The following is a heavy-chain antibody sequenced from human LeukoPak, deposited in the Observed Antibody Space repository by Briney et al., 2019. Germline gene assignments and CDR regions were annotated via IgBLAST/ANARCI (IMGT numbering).Heavy chain of an antibody. V-gene: IGHV4-38-2*02. J-gene: IGHJ4*02. CDR3: ASVGIKAAVPSDY. CDR1: GYSISSGYY. Sequence: SETLSLTCTVSGYSISSGYYWGWIRQPPGKGLEWIGSIYHSGSTYYNPSLKGRATISLDTSKSRFSLKMTSVTAADTAVYFCASVGIKAAVPSDYWGQGTLVTVSS. CDR2: IYHSGST. D-gene: IGHD6-13*01.